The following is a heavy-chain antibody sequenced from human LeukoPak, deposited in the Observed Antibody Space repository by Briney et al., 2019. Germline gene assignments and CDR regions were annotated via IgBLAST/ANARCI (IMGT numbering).Heavy chain of an antibody. CDR2: INHSGST. CDR1: GGSFSGYY. V-gene: IGHV4-34*01. Sequence: SETLSLTCAVYGGSFSGYYWSWIRQPPGKGLEWIGEINHSGSTNYNPSPKSRVTISVDTSKNQFSLKLSPVTAADTAVYYCARFPLFILVRAELNAFDIWGQGTMVTVSS. D-gene: IGHD1-26*01. J-gene: IGHJ3*02. CDR3: ARFPLFILVRAELNAFDI.